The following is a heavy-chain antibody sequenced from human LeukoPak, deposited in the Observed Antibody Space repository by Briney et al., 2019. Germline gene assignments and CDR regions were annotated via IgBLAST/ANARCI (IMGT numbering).Heavy chain of an antibody. CDR2: ISYDGSNK. D-gene: IGHD5-12*01. J-gene: IGHJ4*02. V-gene: IGHV3-30*04. Sequence: GGSLRLSCAASGFTFSSYAMHWVRRAPGKGLEWVAVISYDGSNKYYADSVKGRFTISRDNSKNTLYLQMNSLRAEDTAVYYCARDRGGYDLLYYFDYWGQGPLVTVSS. CDR3: ARDRGGYDLLYYFDY. CDR1: GFTFSSYA.